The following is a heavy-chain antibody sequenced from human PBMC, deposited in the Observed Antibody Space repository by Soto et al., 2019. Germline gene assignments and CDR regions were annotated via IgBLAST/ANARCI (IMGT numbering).Heavy chain of an antibody. Sequence: SDTLSLTCTVSGGSISSYYWSWIRQPPGKGLEWIGYIYYSGSTNYNPSLKSRVTISVDTSKNQFSLKLSSVTAADTAVYYCARDSSDRFSGWIFDYWGQGTLVTVSS. V-gene: IGHV4-59*01. CDR1: GGSISSYY. J-gene: IGHJ4*02. D-gene: IGHD6-19*01. CDR3: ARDSSDRFSGWIFDY. CDR2: IYYSGST.